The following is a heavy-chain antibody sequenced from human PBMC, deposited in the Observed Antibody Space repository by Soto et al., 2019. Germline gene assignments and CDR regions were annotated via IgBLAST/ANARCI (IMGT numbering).Heavy chain of an antibody. CDR2: INPSGGST. Sequence: ASVKVSCEASGYTFSSNYMHWVRQAPGQGLEWMGIINPSGGSTSYAQKFQGRVTMTRDSSTSTFYMELNSLRSEDTALYYCATRGYNYGYASYYGMDVWGQGTTVTVSS. CDR1: GYTFSSNY. CDR3: ATRGYNYGYASYYGMDV. D-gene: IGHD5-18*01. V-gene: IGHV1-46*01. J-gene: IGHJ6*02.